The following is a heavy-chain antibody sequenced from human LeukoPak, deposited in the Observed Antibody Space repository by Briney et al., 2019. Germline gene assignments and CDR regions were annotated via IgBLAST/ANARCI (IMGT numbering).Heavy chain of an antibody. CDR2: VFYSGSS. J-gene: IGHJ4*02. Sequence: PSETLSLTCTVSGGSINSRDYYWVWLRQPPGKRLEWIGSVFYSGSSYSNPSLESRLTMFVDTSKNQFSLRLNSVTAADTAVYYCARHRDSGLYYLDSWGQGTLATVSS. D-gene: IGHD6-19*01. CDR1: GGSINSRDYY. CDR3: ARHRDSGLYYLDS. V-gene: IGHV4-39*01.